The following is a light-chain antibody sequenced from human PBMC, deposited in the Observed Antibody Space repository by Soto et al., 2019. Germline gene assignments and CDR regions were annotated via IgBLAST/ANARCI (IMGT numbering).Light chain of an antibody. CDR2: NVS. CDR3: MQGTHWPPYT. J-gene: IGKJ2*01. CDR1: QSLVHSDGKIY. V-gene: IGKV2-30*02. Sequence: DVVMTQSPLSLPVTLGQPASISCRSSQSLVHSDGKIYLSWFLQRPGQSPRRLIYNVSNRDSRVPDRFRGSGSGTDFTLTISRVEAEDVGVYYCMQGTHWPPYTFGQGTKVDIK.